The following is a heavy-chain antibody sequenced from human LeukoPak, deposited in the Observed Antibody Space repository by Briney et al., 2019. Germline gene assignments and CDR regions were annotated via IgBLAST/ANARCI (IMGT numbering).Heavy chain of an antibody. J-gene: IGHJ5*02. Sequence: GGSLRLSCAASGLTFSSYSMNWVRQAPGKGLEWVSSISSSSSYIYYADSVKGRFTISRDNAKNSLYLQMNSLRAEDTAVYYCARGVYCSSTRCYESSTFDPWGQGTLVTVSS. CDR3: ARGVYCSSTRCYESSTFDP. V-gene: IGHV3-21*01. CDR1: GLTFSSYS. CDR2: ISSSSSYI. D-gene: IGHD2-2*01.